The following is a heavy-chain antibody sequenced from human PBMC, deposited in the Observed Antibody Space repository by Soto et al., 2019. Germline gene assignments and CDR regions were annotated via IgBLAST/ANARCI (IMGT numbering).Heavy chain of an antibody. D-gene: IGHD3-10*01. CDR2: IDPSDSYT. V-gene: IGHV5-10-1*01. J-gene: IGHJ5*02. CDR1: GYSFTSYW. Sequence: RGESLKISCKGSGYSFTSYWISWVRQMPGKGLEWMGRIDPSDSYTNYSPSFQGHVTISADKSISTAYLQWSSLKASDTAMYYCARHRHGEYNWFDPWGQGTLVTVSS. CDR3: ARHRHGEYNWFDP.